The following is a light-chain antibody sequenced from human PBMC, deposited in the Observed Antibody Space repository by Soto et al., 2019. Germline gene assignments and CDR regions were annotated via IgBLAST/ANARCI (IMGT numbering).Light chain of an antibody. CDR1: SSDVGAYNY. Sequence: QSVLARPASVSGSPGQSIAISCTGTSSDVGAYNYVPWYQQHPGKAPKLIVHEVSDRPSGVSDRFSGSKSGNTASLTISGLQAEDEADYYCSSYTGAYTLVFGTGTKVTVL. V-gene: IGLV2-14*01. J-gene: IGLJ1*01. CDR3: SSYTGAYTLV. CDR2: EVS.